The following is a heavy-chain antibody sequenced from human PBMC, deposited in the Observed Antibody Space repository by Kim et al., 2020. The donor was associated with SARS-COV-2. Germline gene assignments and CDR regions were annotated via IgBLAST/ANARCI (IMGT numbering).Heavy chain of an antibody. D-gene: IGHD2-2*01. CDR2: ISGSGGST. Sequence: GGSLRLSCAASGFTFSSYAMSWVRQAPGKGLEWVSAISGSGGSTYYADSVKGRFTISRDNSKNTLYLQMNSLRAEDTAVYYCASHGDIVVVPAVRVFDYWGQGTLVTVSS. CDR3: ASHGDIVVVPAVRVFDY. CDR1: GFTFSSYA. J-gene: IGHJ4*02. V-gene: IGHV3-23*01.